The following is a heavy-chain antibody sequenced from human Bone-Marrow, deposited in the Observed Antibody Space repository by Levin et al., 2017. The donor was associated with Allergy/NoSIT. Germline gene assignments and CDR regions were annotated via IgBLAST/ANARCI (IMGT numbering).Heavy chain of an antibody. Sequence: GGSLRLSCTASGFTFNKYGLTWVRQAPGKGLEWVASIGGSGIDSNYADSVRGRFTITRDMNMIFLQINRLRVEDTAIYYCAKDPMWDRDNFDMDVWGQGTSVIVSS. V-gene: IGHV3-23*01. D-gene: IGHD1-1*01. J-gene: IGHJ6*02. CDR2: IGGSGIDS. CDR3: AKDPMWDRDNFDMDV. CDR1: GFTFNKYG.